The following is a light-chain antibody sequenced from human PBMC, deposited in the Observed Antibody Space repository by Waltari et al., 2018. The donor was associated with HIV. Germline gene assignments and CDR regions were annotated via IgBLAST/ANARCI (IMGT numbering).Light chain of an antibody. Sequence: EIVMTQSPATLSVSPGERATLSCRASQSVSSNLAWYQQKPGQAPRLLIYGASTRATGIPAMFSGSGSGTEFTLTISSLQSEDFAVYYCQQYNNWPLTFVGGTKLEIK. CDR3: QQYNNWPLT. J-gene: IGKJ4*01. CDR1: QSVSSN. V-gene: IGKV3-15*01. CDR2: GAS.